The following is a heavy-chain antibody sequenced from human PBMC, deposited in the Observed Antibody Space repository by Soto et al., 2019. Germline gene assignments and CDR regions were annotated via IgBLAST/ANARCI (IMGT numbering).Heavy chain of an antibody. CDR3: TTGGVVPAAEKYYYYYYGMDV. Sequence: PGGSLRLSCAASGFTFSNAWMSWVRQAPGKGLEWVGRIKSKTDGGTTDYAAPVKGRFTISRDDSKNTLYLQMNSLKTEDTAVYYCTTGGVVPAAEKYYYYYYGMDVWGQGTTVTVSS. CDR2: IKSKTDGGTT. J-gene: IGHJ6*02. V-gene: IGHV3-15*01. CDR1: GFTFSNAW. D-gene: IGHD2-2*01.